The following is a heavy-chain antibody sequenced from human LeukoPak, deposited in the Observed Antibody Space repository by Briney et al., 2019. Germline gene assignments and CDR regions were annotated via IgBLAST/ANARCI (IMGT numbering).Heavy chain of an antibody. V-gene: IGHV3-21*01. Sequence: GGSLRLSCAASGFTFSSYAMSWVRQAPGKGLEWVSSIGNSSYKYYADSVKGRFTISRDNAKNSVYLQLNSLRAEDTALYYCARDVPLDDYYGSGTYSYYFDSWGQGALVTVSS. CDR2: IGNSSYK. CDR1: GFTFSSYA. D-gene: IGHD3-10*01. CDR3: ARDVPLDDYYGSGTYSYYFDS. J-gene: IGHJ4*02.